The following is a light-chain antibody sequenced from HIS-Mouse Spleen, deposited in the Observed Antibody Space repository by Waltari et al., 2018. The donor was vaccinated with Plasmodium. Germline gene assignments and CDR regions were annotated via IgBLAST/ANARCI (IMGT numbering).Light chain of an antibody. CDR1: VLATKY. CDR2: KDS. J-gene: IGLJ3*02. V-gene: IGLV3-27*01. Sequence: SYELTQPSSVSVSPGQTARITCSGAVLATKYARWFQQKPGQAPVLVIYKDSERHSGIPERFSGSSSGTTVTLTISGAQVEDEADYYCYSAADNNRVFGGGTKLTVL. CDR3: YSAADNNRV.